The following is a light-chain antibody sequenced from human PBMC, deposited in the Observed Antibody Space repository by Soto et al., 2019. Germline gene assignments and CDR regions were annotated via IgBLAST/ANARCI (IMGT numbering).Light chain of an antibody. V-gene: IGKV1-5*03. CDR2: KAS. CDR3: QQYNSYWT. Sequence: IQMPQSPSTLSASVGDRVTISCRASQTISSWLAWYQQKPGKAPKLLIYKASTLKSGVPSRFSGSGSGTEFTLTISSLQPDDFATYYCQQYNSYWTFGQGTKVDIK. J-gene: IGKJ1*01. CDR1: QTISSW.